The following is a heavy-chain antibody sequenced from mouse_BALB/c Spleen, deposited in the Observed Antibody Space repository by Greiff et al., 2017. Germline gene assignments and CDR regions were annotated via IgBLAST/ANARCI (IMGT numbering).Heavy chain of an antibody. CDR1: GFSLTGYG. Sequence: QVQLKESGPGLVAPSQSLSITCTVSGFSLTGYGVNWVRQPPGKGLEWLGMIWGDGSTDYNSALKSRLSISKDNSKSQVFLKMNSLQTDDTARYYCAREVPNYDYFDYWGQGTTLTVSS. CDR3: AREVPNYDYFDY. CDR2: IWGDGST. J-gene: IGHJ2*01. D-gene: IGHD1-1*01. V-gene: IGHV2-6-7*01.